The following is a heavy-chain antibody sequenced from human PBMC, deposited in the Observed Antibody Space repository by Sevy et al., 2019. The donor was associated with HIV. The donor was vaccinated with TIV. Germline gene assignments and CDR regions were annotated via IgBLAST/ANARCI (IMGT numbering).Heavy chain of an antibody. D-gene: IGHD3-22*01. CDR2: ISYDGSNK. V-gene: IGHV3-30*04. Sequence: GGSLRLSCAASGFTFSSYAMHWVRQAPGKGLEWVAVISYDGSNKYYADSVKGRFTISRDNSKNTLYLQMSSLRAEDTAVYYCASLYDSSGYYPLYWGQGTLVTVSS. J-gene: IGHJ4*02. CDR3: ASLYDSSGYYPLY. CDR1: GFTFSSYA.